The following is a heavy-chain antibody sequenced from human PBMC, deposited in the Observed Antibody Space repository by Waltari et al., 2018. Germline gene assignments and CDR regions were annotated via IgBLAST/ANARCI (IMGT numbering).Heavy chain of an antibody. D-gene: IGHD2-21*01. Sequence: QVQLVESGGGVVQPGGSLRLSCAASGFTFSSYGMPWVRQAPGKGLEWVAFIRYDGSNKYYADSVKGRFTISRDNSKNTLYLQMNSLRAEDTAVYYCAKDLGYCGGDCSQPFDYWGQGTLVTVSS. CDR3: AKDLGYCGGDCSQPFDY. CDR2: IRYDGSNK. V-gene: IGHV3-30*02. J-gene: IGHJ4*02. CDR1: GFTFSSYG.